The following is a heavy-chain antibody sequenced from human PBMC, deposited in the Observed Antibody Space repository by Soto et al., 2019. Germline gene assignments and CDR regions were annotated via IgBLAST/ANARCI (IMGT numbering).Heavy chain of an antibody. CDR3: AKPISPFEMDLNYYMDV. J-gene: IGHJ6*03. CDR2: IKSKTDGGTT. CDR1: GFTFSNAW. D-gene: IGHD3-3*02. V-gene: IGHV3-15*07. Sequence: GGSLRLSCAASGFTFSNAWMNWLRQAPGKGLEWVGRIKSKTDGGTTDYAAPVKGRSTISRDDSKNTLYLQMNSLRAEDTAVYYCAKPISPFEMDLNYYMDVWGKGTTVTVSS.